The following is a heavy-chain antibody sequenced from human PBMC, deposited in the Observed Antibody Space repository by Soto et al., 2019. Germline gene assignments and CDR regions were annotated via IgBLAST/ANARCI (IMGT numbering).Heavy chain of an antibody. J-gene: IGHJ4*02. CDR2: IYYSGTT. CDR1: GGSISSYY. Sequence: QVQLQESGPGLVKPSETLSLTCTVSGGSISSYYWSWIRQPPGKGLEWIGYIYYSGTTNYNPALKSRVTISVDTSKNQFSLKLTSVTAADTAVYYRARETPYPFVSDYWGQGTLVTVSS. CDR3: ARETPYPFVSDY. V-gene: IGHV4-59*01.